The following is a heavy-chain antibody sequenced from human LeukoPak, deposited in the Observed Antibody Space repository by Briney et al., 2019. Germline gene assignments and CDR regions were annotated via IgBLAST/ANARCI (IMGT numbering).Heavy chain of an antibody. Sequence: SETLSLTCTVSGGSISSGGYYWSWIRQPPGKGLEWIGYIYHSGSTYYNPSLKSRVTISVDRSKNQFSLKLSSVAAADTAVYYCARDGATGTTVYYYYGMDVWGQGTTVTVSS. CDR1: GGSISSGGYY. V-gene: IGHV4-30-2*01. CDR3: ARDGATGTTVYYYYGMDV. D-gene: IGHD1-1*01. J-gene: IGHJ6*02. CDR2: IYHSGST.